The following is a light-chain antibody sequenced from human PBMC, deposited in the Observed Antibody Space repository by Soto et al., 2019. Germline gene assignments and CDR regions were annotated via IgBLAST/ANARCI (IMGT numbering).Light chain of an antibody. CDR2: EVG. Sequence: QSALSQPPSVSGSPGQSVTISPTGTSSDSGSYNRVSWYQRPPGTGPKLMIYEVGNRPSGVPDRFSGSKSGNTASLTISGLHAEDEAEYYCSLYTTDSTDGFGTGTKVTVL. CDR1: SSDSGSYNR. J-gene: IGLJ1*01. CDR3: SLYTTDSTDG. V-gene: IGLV2-18*01.